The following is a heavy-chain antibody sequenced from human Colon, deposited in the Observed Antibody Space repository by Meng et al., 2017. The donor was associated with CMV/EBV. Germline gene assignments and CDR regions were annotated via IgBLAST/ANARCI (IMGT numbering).Heavy chain of an antibody. CDR3: AKVGLHGYYFDY. Sequence: CAASRFTFRTSGMRWVRQAPGKGLEWVALISNDGSNENYQDSVKSRFTITRDNSKNTLYLQMNNLRDEDTAIYYCAKVGLHGYYFDYWGQGTLVTVSS. CDR2: ISNDGSNE. V-gene: IGHV3-30*18. CDR1: RFTFRTSG. D-gene: IGHD3/OR15-3a*01. J-gene: IGHJ4*02.